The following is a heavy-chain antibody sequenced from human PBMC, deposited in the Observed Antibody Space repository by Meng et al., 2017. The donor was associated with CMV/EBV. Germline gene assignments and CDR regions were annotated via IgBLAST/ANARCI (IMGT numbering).Heavy chain of an antibody. CDR2: IRSKAYGGTT. CDR1: GFTFGDYA. Sequence: GESLKISCTASGFTFGDYAMSWVRQAPGKGLEWEGFIRSKAYGGTTEYAASVKGRFTISRDDSKSIAYLQMNSLRAEDTAVYYCAKVMTTVTTPLGYWGQGTRVTVSS. D-gene: IGHD4-11*01. CDR3: AKVMTTVTTPLGY. J-gene: IGHJ4*02. V-gene: IGHV3-49*04.